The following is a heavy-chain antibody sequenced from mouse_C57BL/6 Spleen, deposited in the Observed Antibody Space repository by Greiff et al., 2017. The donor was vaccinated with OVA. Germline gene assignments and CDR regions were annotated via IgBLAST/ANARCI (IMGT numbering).Heavy chain of an antibody. Sequence: EVQRVESGGGLVKPGGSLKLSCAASGFTFSSYAMSWVRQTPEKRLEWVATISDGGSYTYYPDNVKGRFTISRDNAKNNLYLQMSHLKSEDTAMYYCARDHQLTHFDYWGQGTTLTVSS. CDR2: ISDGGSYT. J-gene: IGHJ2*01. D-gene: IGHD1-3*01. V-gene: IGHV5-4*01. CDR1: GFTFSSYA. CDR3: ARDHQLTHFDY.